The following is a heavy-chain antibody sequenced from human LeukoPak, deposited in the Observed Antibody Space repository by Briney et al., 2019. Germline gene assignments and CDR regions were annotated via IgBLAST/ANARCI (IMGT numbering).Heavy chain of an antibody. J-gene: IGHJ4*02. CDR1: GGSINTYY. Sequence: PSETLSLTCTVPGGSINTYYWSWLRQPPGKGLEWIGNIHYRGSPNYNPSLKSRVTISVDTSNNQFSLKLRSVTAADTAVYYCARHNKTPTYYYGSGSYFDSWGRGTLVTVSS. V-gene: IGHV4-59*08. D-gene: IGHD3-10*01. CDR2: IHYRGSP. CDR3: ARHNKTPTYYYGSGSYFDS.